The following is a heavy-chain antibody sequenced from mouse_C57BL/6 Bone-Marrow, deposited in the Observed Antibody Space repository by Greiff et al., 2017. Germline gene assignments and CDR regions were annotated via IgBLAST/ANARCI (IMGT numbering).Heavy chain of an antibody. CDR3: ARHVGYGNYVGGYYYAMDY. V-gene: IGHV5-12*01. CDR1: GFTFSDYY. J-gene: IGHJ4*01. D-gene: IGHD2-10*02. CDR2: ISNGGGST. Sequence: EVNLVESGGGLVQPGGSLKLSCAASGFTFSDYYMYWVRQTPEKRLEWVAYISNGGGSTYYPDTVKGRFTISRDNAKNTLYLQMSRLKSEDTAMYYCARHVGYGNYVGGYYYAMDYWGQGTSVTVSS.